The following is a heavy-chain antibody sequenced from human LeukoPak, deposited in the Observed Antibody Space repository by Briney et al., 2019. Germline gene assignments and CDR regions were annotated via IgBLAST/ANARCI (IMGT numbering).Heavy chain of an antibody. D-gene: IGHD4-11*01. CDR2: ISSSGSTI. J-gene: IGHJ4*02. CDR1: GFTFSDSY. V-gene: IGHV3-11*01. Sequence: GGSLRLSCAASGFTFSDSYFSWIRQAPGKGLEWFSYISSSGSTIYYTDSVKGRFTISRDNAKNSLYLQMDSLRADDTAVYFCARSKNYFAYWGQGTLVTVPS. CDR3: ARSKNYFAY.